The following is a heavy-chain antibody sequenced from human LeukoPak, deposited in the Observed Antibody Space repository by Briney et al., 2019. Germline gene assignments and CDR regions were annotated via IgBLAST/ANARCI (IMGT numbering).Heavy chain of an antibody. CDR2: ISAYNGNT. D-gene: IGHD3-22*01. V-gene: IGHV1-18*01. J-gene: IGHJ4*02. Sequence: GASVKVSCKASGYTFTSYGISWVRQAPGQGLEWMGWISAYNGNTNYAQKLQGRVTMTTDTSTSTAYMELRSLRSDDTAVYYCARDPIVYYDSSGYLMPLDYWGQGTLVTVSS. CDR1: GYTFTSYG. CDR3: ARDPIVYYDSSGYLMPLDY.